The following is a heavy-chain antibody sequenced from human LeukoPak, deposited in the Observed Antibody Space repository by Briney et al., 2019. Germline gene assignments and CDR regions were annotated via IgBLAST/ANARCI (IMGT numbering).Heavy chain of an antibody. CDR1: GGSISSYY. V-gene: IGHV4-59*08. J-gene: IGHJ4*02. CDR2: IYYSGST. Sequence: SETLSLTCTVSGGSISSYYWSWIRQPPGKGLEWIGYIYYSGSTNYNPSLKSRVTMSVDTSKNQFSLKLSSVTAADTAVYYCARGIAAAGTPPDFDYWGQGTLVTVSS. D-gene: IGHD6-13*01. CDR3: ARGIAAAGTPPDFDY.